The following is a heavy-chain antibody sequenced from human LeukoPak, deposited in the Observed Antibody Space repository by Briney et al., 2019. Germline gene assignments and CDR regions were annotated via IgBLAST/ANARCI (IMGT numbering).Heavy chain of an antibody. V-gene: IGHV3-23*01. J-gene: IGHJ4*02. CDR1: GFTFSSYS. CDR2: ISGSGGST. Sequence: GGSLRLSCAASGFTFSSYSMSWVRQAPGKGLEWVSAISGSGGSTYYADSVKGRFTISRDNSKNTLYLQMNSLRAEDTAVYYCAKGVTVGATPYYFDYWGQGTLVTVSS. D-gene: IGHD1-26*01. CDR3: AKGVTVGATPYYFDY.